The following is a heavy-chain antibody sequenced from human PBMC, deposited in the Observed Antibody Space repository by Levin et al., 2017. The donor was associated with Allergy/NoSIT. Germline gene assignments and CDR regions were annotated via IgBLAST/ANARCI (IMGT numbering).Heavy chain of an antibody. CDR3: ARDMYGYNPFDC. CDR2: IYSGGST. Sequence: PSETLSLTCAAFGFTVSRNYMSWVRQAPGKGLEWVSVIYSGGSTKYADSVKGRFTISRDNSKNTLYLQMNSLRAEDTAVYYCARDMYGYNPFDCWGQGTLVTVSS. CDR1: GFTVSRNY. D-gene: IGHD5-24*01. V-gene: IGHV3-53*01. J-gene: IGHJ4*02.